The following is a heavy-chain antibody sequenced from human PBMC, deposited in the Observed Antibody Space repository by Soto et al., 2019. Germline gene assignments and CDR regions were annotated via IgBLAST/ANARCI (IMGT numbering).Heavy chain of an antibody. V-gene: IGHV4-61*01. J-gene: IGHJ4*02. Sequence: QVQLQESGPGLVKPSETLSLTCTVSGGSVSSGSYYWSWIRQPPGKGLEWIGYIYYSGSTNYNPSLKSRVTISVATSKNQFSRKLSSVTAADTAVYYCAREEYWGQGTLVTVSS. CDR1: GGSVSSGSYY. CDR2: IYYSGST. CDR3: AREEY.